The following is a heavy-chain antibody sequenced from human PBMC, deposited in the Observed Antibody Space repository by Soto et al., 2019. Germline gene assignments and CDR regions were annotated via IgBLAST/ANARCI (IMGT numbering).Heavy chain of an antibody. V-gene: IGHV1-69*02. J-gene: IGHJ4*02. D-gene: IGHD2-2*01. CDR1: GGTFSSYT. CDR3: ARGPYCSSTSCSGPFDY. CDR2: IIPILGIA. Sequence: QVQLVQSGAEVKKPGSSVKVSCKASGGTFSSYTISWVRQAPGQGLEWMGRIIPILGIANYAQKFQGRVTITADKSTSTAYMELSSLRSEDTAVYYCARGPYCSSTSCSGPFDYWGQGTLVTVSS.